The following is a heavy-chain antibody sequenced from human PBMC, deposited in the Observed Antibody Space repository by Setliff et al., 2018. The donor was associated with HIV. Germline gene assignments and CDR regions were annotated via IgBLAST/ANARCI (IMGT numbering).Heavy chain of an antibody. V-gene: IGHV3-23*01. Sequence: GGSLRLSCAASRFTFSNYAMTWVRQAPGKGLEWVSVISGSGGSTYYADSMQGRFTISRDNAKNSLYLQMDGLRAEDTAVYFCARDNLYYNTWNASPVYGLDVWGQETTVTVSS. J-gene: IGHJ6*02. CDR1: RFTFSNYA. CDR3: ARDNLYYNTWNASPVYGLDV. D-gene: IGHD3-3*01. CDR2: ISGSGGST.